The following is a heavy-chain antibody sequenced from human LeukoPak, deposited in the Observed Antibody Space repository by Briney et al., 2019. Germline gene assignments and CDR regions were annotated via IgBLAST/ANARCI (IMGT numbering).Heavy chain of an antibody. CDR3: AREACSVSDCTNFDF. J-gene: IGHJ4*02. CDR1: GKSFSTDY. V-gene: IGHV4-34*01. D-gene: IGHD2-15*01. CDR2: INHSGTT. Sequence: SETLSLTCAVYGKSFSTDYWSWIRQSPGKGLEWIGEINHSGTTNYNPSLKSRVTISVDTSKNQFSLKLSSVTAADTALCYCAREACSVSDCTNFDFWGQGTLVTVSS.